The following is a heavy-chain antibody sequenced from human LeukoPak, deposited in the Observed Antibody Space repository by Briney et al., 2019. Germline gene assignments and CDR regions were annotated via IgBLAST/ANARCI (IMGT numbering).Heavy chain of an antibody. CDR3: AREVRGTYLDY. D-gene: IGHD4/OR15-4a*01. Sequence: GRSLRLSCAAPGSTFSSSTMNWARNPPGQGLGWVSYISSGGGRIFYADSVKGLFSISRDNAKNALYLQMNSRRDDDTAVYFCAREVRGTYLDYWGQGTLVTVSS. V-gene: IGHV3-48*02. CDR1: GSTFSSST. CDR2: ISSGGGRI. J-gene: IGHJ4*02.